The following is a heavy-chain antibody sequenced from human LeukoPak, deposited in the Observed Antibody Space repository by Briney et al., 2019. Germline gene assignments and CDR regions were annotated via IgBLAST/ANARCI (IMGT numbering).Heavy chain of an antibody. Sequence: GGSLRLSCAASGFIFSTYAMSWVRQAPGKGLEWVSGISGGGGSTYYADSVKGRFTISRDKSKNTLYLQMNSLRGEDTAVYYCAKGTIAAAGTGEDWGQGTLVTVSS. CDR3: AKGTIAAAGTGED. D-gene: IGHD6-13*01. J-gene: IGHJ4*02. CDR2: ISGGGGST. V-gene: IGHV3-23*01. CDR1: GFIFSTYA.